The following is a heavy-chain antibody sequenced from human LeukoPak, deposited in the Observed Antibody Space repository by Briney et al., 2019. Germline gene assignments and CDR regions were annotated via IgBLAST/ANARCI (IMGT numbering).Heavy chain of an antibody. CDR1: GGSISSSSYY. CDR2: IYYSGST. D-gene: IGHD2-21*02. J-gene: IGHJ1*01. Sequence: PSETLSLTCTVSGGSISSSSYYWGWIRQPPGKGLEWIGSIYYSGSTYYNPSLKSRVTISVDTSKNQFSLKLSSVTAADTAVYYCARYRGGDCCKYFQHWGQGTLVTVSS. V-gene: IGHV4-39*07. CDR3: ARYRGGDCCKYFQH.